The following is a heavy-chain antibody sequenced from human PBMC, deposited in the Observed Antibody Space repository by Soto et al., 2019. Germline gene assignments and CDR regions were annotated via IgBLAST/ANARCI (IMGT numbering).Heavy chain of an antibody. CDR3: AKESMPEHYGDTLFDY. J-gene: IGHJ4*02. V-gene: IGHV3-23*01. D-gene: IGHD4-17*01. CDR1: GFSINNYA. Sequence: VQLWESGGAFVQPGGSLRVACAASGFSINNYAVSWVRQAPGKRLKWVSTVSAGGRAYYADSVRGRFSVARDRSQNTVDLQISVLRPEDSAVYYCAKESMPEHYGDTLFDYWGQGTRVTVSS. CDR2: VSAGGRA.